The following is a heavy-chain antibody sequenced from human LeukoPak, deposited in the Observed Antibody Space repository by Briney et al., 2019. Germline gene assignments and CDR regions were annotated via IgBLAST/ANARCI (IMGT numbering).Heavy chain of an antibody. CDR3: ARAHTILGTYYYYGMDV. CDR1: GGSFTSYA. D-gene: IGHD3-3*01. J-gene: IGHJ6*02. CDR2: IIPILGIA. V-gene: IGHV1-69*04. Sequence: SGKVSCKPSGGSFTSYAISWVRQAPGQALEWMGRIIPILGIANYAQKFQGRVTITADKSTSTAYMELSSLRSEDTAVYYCARAHTILGTYYYYGMDVRGQGTTVTVSS.